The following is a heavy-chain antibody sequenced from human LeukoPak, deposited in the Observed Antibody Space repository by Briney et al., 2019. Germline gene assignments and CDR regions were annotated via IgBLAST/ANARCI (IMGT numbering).Heavy chain of an antibody. CDR1: GASINSHY. D-gene: IGHD1-7*01. CDR2: SFYSGST. Sequence: SETLSLTCTVSGASINSHYWSWFRQSPGKGLEWIGHSFYSGSTNYSPSLRSRVTISVDRPNNKFSLRLRSVTAADTAIYYCARGTGNWNFGVWGRGSLIIVSS. J-gene: IGHJ4*02. V-gene: IGHV4-59*11. CDR3: ARGTGNWNFGV.